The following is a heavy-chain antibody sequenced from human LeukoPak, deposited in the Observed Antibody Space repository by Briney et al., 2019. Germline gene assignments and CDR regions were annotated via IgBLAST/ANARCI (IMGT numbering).Heavy chain of an antibody. CDR3: ARDGRGYCSSTSCPVDWFDP. CDR1: SGSISSGGYY. CDR2: IYYSGST. J-gene: IGHJ5*02. V-gene: IGHV4-31*03. D-gene: IGHD2-2*01. Sequence: SETLSLTCTVSSGSISSGGYYWSWIRQHPGKGLEWMGYIYYSGSTYYNPSLKSRVTISVDTSKNQFSLKLSSVTAADTAVYYCARDGRGYCSSTSCPVDWFDPWGQGTQVTVSS.